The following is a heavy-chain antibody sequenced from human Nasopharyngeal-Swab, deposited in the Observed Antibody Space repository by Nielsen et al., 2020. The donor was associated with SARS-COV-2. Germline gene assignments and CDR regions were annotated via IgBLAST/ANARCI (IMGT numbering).Heavy chain of an antibody. Sequence: ASVKVSCKVSGYTLTELSMHWVRQAPGKGLEWMGGFDPEDGETIYAQKFQGRVTMTEDTSTDTAYMELSSLRSEDTAVYYCARGRIVVVPAAMGAYYYGMDVWGQGTTVTVSS. J-gene: IGHJ6*02. CDR3: ARGRIVVVPAAMGAYYYGMDV. V-gene: IGHV1-24*01. CDR2: FDPEDGET. CDR1: GYTLTELS. D-gene: IGHD2-2*01.